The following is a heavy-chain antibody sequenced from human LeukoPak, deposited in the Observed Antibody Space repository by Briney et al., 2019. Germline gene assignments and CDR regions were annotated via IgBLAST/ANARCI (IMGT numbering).Heavy chain of an antibody. Sequence: GGSLRLSCAASGFTFSTYTMYWVRHPPGKRLEWVSIIGNNGGGIHSADSVKGRFTVSRDNSKNTLYLQMNSLRAEDTAVYYCASRDQAAAGTDYWGQGTLVTVSS. CDR1: GFTFSTYT. CDR2: IGNNGGGI. CDR3: ASRDQAAAGTDY. J-gene: IGHJ4*02. D-gene: IGHD6-13*01. V-gene: IGHV3-23*01.